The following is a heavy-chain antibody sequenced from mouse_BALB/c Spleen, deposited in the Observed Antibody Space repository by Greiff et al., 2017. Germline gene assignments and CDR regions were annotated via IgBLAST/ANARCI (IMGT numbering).Heavy chain of an antibody. CDR2: IYPGDGDT. CDR1: GYTFTSYW. Sequence: VHLVESGAELARPGASVKLSCKASGYTFTSYWMQWVKQRPGQGLEWIGAIYPGDGDTRYTQKFKGKATLTADKSSSTAYMQLSSLASEDSAVYYCARDYGNYFDYWGQGTTLTVSS. D-gene: IGHD2-1*01. CDR3: ARDYGNYFDY. V-gene: IGHV1-87*01. J-gene: IGHJ2*01.